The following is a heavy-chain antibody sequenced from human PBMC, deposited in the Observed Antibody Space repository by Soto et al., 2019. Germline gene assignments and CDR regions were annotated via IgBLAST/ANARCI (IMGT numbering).Heavy chain of an antibody. V-gene: IGHV1-46*01. D-gene: IGHD6-13*01. CDR1: GYTFINYY. J-gene: IGHJ5*02. CDR2: INPMGGST. Sequence: VASVKVSCKASGYTFINYYIHWVRQAPGQGLEWMAIINPMGGSTNYAQEFQGRVTLTSDTSTSTVYMELSSLRFEDTALSYCARDLAAGDLWGQGPLVTVAS. CDR3: ARDLAAGDL.